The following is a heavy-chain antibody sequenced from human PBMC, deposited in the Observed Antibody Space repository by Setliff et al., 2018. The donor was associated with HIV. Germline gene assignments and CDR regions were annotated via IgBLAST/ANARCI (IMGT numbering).Heavy chain of an antibody. CDR2: ITAGNGDT. J-gene: IGHJ4*02. CDR1: GYTFHYYD. Sequence: ASVKVSCKASGYTFHYYDIHWVRQAPGQGLEWMGRITAGNGDTKYSQKFQDRVTLTSDMSANTVYMDLTTLRSEDTAVHYCASPMFYDGKVVWGQGTPVTVSS. D-gene: IGHD3-22*01. V-gene: IGHV1-3*01. CDR3: ASPMFYDGKVV.